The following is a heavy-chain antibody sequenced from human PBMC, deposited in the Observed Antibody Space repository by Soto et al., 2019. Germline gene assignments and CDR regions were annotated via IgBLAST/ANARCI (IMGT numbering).Heavy chain of an antibody. J-gene: IGHJ4*02. Sequence: SETLSLTCTVSGGSISSGEYYWTWIRQPPGKGLEWIGYISYSGSTHYSPSLKSRVSITVDTSKNQFSLKLSSVTAADTAVYYCARRYGASFDYWGQGTLVTVSS. V-gene: IGHV4-30-4*02. CDR1: GGSISSGEYY. CDR3: ARRYGASFDY. D-gene: IGHD4-17*01. CDR2: ISYSGST.